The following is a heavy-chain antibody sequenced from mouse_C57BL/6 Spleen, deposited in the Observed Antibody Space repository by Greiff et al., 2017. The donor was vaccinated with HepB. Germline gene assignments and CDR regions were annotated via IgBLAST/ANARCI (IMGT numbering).Heavy chain of an antibody. J-gene: IGHJ4*01. V-gene: IGHV1-18*01. CDR2: INPNNGGT. D-gene: IGHD1-1*01. CDR3: ARLITTVCYYAMDY. CDR1: GYTFTDYN. Sequence: DVQLQESGPELVKPGASVKIPCKASGYTFTDYNMDWVKQSHGKSLEWIGDINPNNGGTIYTQKFKGKATLTVDKSSSTAYMELRSLTSEDTAVYYCARLITTVCYYAMDYWGQGTSVTVSS.